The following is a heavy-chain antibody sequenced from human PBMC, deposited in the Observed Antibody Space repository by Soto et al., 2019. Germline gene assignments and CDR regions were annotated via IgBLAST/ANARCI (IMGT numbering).Heavy chain of an antibody. CDR2: THHTGST. J-gene: IGHJ4*02. V-gene: IGHV4-59*01. CDR1: GGFISSYY. Sequence: SETLSLTCTVSGGFISSYYWSWIRQSPGKGLEWIGYTHHTGSTNYNPSLKSRVTMSLDTSRNQFSLRLYSVTAADTAVYYCARSIDSSGYYFSNCWGQGTLVTVSS. D-gene: IGHD3-22*01. CDR3: ARSIDSSGYYFSNC.